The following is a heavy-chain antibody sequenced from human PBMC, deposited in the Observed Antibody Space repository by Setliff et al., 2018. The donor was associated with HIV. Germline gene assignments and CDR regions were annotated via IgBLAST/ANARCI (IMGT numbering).Heavy chain of an antibody. CDR3: ARGKTLLRFLDY. CDR1: GYTFNNYG. V-gene: IGHV1-18*01. D-gene: IGHD3-3*01. J-gene: IGHJ4*02. Sequence: ASVKVSCKASGYTFNNYGISWVRQAPGQGLEWMGWINTHSGYTNYAQNVQGRVTVTMDTSTSTAYMELRSLKSDDTAVYYCARGKTLLRFLDYWGQGTLVTVS. CDR2: INTHSGYT.